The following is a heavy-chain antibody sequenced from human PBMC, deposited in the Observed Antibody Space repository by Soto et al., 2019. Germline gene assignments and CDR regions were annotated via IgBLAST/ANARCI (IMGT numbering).Heavy chain of an antibody. CDR2: VNPILSMS. J-gene: IGHJ4*02. Sequence: QVQLVQSGAEVKRPGSSVKVSCKASGDTFNFYSINWLRQAPGLGLEWMGRVNPILSMSNYAPRFQGRVTMTADKSTSTAYMELSGLRSEDTAIYYCATSYGSGYRAFDFWGQGALVTVSS. CDR3: ATSYGSGYRAFDF. D-gene: IGHD3-10*01. CDR1: GDTFNFYS. V-gene: IGHV1-69*04.